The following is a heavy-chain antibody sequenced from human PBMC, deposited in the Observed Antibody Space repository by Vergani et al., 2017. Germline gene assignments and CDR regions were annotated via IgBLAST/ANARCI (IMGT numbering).Heavy chain of an antibody. D-gene: IGHD2/OR15-2a*01. V-gene: IGHV3-21*01. J-gene: IGHJ6*02. CDR3: ARDHEDNIRVHYYGMDV. CDR2: ISSSSSYI. CDR1: GFTFSSYS. Sequence: EVQLVESGGGLVKPGGSLRLSCAASGFTFSSYSMNWVRQAPGKGLEWVSSISSSSSYIYYADSEKGRFTISRDNAKNSLYLQMNSLRAEDTAVYYCARDHEDNIRVHYYGMDVWGQGTTVTVSS.